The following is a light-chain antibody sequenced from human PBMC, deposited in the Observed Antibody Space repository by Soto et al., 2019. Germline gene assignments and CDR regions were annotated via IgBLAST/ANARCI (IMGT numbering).Light chain of an antibody. V-gene: IGKV1-5*03. CDR1: QSISSW. J-gene: IGKJ4*01. CDR3: QQHANYPIT. CDR2: KAS. Sequence: IQMTQSPSIVSASVGDRVTITCRASQSISSWLAWYQQKPGKAPKILIYKASSLESGVPSRFSGSGSGTEFTLTISSLQPDDFATYYCQQHANYPITFGGGTKVDIK.